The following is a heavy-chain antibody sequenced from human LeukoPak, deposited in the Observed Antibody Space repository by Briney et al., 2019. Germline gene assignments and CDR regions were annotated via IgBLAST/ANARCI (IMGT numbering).Heavy chain of an antibody. CDR1: GFTFSSYS. Sequence: GGSLRLSCAASGFTFSSYSMNWVRQAPGKGLEWVSSISGSTSYIYYADSVKGRFTISRDDAKNSLYLQMNSLRAEDTAVYYCARTADADCGGDCGAFDIWGQGTMVIVSS. V-gene: IGHV3-21*01. CDR2: ISGSTSYI. D-gene: IGHD2-21*02. CDR3: ARTADADCGGDCGAFDI. J-gene: IGHJ3*02.